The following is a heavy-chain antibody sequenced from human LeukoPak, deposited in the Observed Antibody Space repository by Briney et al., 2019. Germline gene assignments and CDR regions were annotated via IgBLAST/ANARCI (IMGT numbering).Heavy chain of an antibody. CDR2: ISHDGNIK. Sequence: GGSLRLSCAASGFTFNSYAMHWVRRAPGKGLQWVALISHDGNIKYYTDSVKGRFTVSRDKSKNTLSLQMNSLRAEDTAVYYCARDMTYYYGMDVWGQGTTVTVSS. D-gene: IGHD3-16*01. V-gene: IGHV3-30-3*01. CDR3: ARDMTYYYGMDV. CDR1: GFTFNSYA. J-gene: IGHJ6*02.